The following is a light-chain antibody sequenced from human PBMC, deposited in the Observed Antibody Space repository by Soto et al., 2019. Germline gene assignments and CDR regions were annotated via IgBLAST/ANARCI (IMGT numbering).Light chain of an antibody. CDR2: LNSDGSH. V-gene: IGLV4-69*01. Sequence: QLVLTQSPSASASLGASVKLTCTLSSGHSNYAIAWHQQQPEKGPRYLMKLNSDGSHSKGDGIPDRCSGSSSGAERYLTISSLQAEDEADYYCQTWGSGIVVFGGGTKLTFL. J-gene: IGLJ3*02. CDR1: SGHSNYA. CDR3: QTWGSGIVV.